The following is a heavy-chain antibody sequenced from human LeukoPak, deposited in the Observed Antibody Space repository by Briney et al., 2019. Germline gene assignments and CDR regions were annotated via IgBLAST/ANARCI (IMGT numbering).Heavy chain of an antibody. V-gene: IGHV3-7*03. Sequence: GGSLRLSCAASGFTFSSYAMSWVRQAPGKGLEWVANIKQDESEKYYVDSVKGRFTISRDNAKNSVYLQMNSLRADDTAVYYCARALGSGSSYWGQGTLVAVSS. J-gene: IGHJ4*02. CDR2: IKQDESEK. CDR3: ARALGSGSSY. D-gene: IGHD6-19*01. CDR1: GFTFSSYA.